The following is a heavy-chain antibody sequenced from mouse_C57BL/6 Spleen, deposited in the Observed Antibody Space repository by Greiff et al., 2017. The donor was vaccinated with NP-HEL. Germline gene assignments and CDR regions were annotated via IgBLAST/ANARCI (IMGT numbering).Heavy chain of an antibody. J-gene: IGHJ4*01. CDR3: ARYSNDDAMDY. Sequence: QVQLQQPGAELVKPGASVKLSCKASGYTFTSYWMQWVKQRPGQGLEWIGEIDPSDSYTNYNQKFKGKATLTVDTSSSTAYMQLSSLTSEDSAVYYCARYSNDDAMDYWGQGTSVTVSS. CDR2: IDPSDSYT. CDR1: GYTFTSYW. V-gene: IGHV1-50*01. D-gene: IGHD2-12*01.